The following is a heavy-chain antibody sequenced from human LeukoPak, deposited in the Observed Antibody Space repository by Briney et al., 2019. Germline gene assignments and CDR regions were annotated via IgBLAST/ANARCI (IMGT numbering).Heavy chain of an antibody. CDR2: ISGSGGST. CDR3: AKASKEVLRFLEWLLPPVDY. V-gene: IGHV3-23*01. D-gene: IGHD3-3*01. Sequence: PGGSLRLSCAASGFTFSSYAMSWVRQAPGKGLKWVSAISGSGGSTYYADSVKGRFTISRDNSKNTLYLQMNSLRAEDTAVYYCAKASKEVLRFLEWLLPPVDYWGQGTLVTVSS. CDR1: GFTFSSYA. J-gene: IGHJ4*02.